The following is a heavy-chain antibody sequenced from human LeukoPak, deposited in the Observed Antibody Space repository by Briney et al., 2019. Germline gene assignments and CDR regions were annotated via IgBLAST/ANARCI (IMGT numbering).Heavy chain of an antibody. J-gene: IGHJ4*02. CDR1: GYTFTSYA. Sequence: ASVKVSCKASGYTFTSYAMHWVRQAPGQRLEWMGWINAGSGNTKYSQKFQGRVTITRDTSASTAYMELSSLRSEDTAVYYCAREGYCSSTSCYYFGYWGQGTLVTVSS. CDR3: AREGYCSSTSCYYFGY. CDR2: INAGSGNT. D-gene: IGHD2-2*01. V-gene: IGHV1-3*01.